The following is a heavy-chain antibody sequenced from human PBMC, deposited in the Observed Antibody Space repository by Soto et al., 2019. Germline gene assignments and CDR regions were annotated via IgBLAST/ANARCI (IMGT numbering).Heavy chain of an antibody. CDR3: ARNRGTYSLVC. V-gene: IGHV1-3*01. CDR2: INVDYGNT. D-gene: IGHD2-15*01. J-gene: IGHJ4*02. Sequence: QVHLVQSGAEVKKPGASVNISCKASGYRFNSYLMFWVRQAPGQRPEWVGRINVDYGNTKYSQNLQGRVTISSDAAAATVYMELSGLTTEDTAVSYCARNRGTYSLVCCGQGTLVSVS. CDR1: GYRFNSYL.